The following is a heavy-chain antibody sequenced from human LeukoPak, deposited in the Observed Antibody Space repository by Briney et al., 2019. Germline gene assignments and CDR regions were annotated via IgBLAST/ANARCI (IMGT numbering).Heavy chain of an antibody. CDR1: GFAFSDFW. V-gene: IGHV3-7*01. D-gene: IGHD2-15*01. J-gene: IGHJ4*02. CDR3: ATSHDSAGNG. Sequence: PGGSLRLSRAASGFAFSDFWMSWVRQAPGKGLEWVANIRHDGNAKNYVPSVRGRFTISRDNAKNSLYLQMNSLTVEDTAVYYCATSHDSAGNGWGQGTLVTVSS. CDR2: IRHDGNAK.